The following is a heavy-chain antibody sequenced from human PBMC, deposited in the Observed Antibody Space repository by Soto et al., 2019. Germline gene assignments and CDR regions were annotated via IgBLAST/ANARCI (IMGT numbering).Heavy chain of an antibody. Sequence: GGSLRLSCAASGFTFSSYGMHWVRQAPGKGLEWVAVISYDGSNKYYADSVKGRFTISRDNSKNTLYLQMNSLRAEDTAVYYCAKDRVGSIAVTGFYYYGMDVWGQGTTVTVSS. CDR1: GFTFSSYG. D-gene: IGHD6-19*01. CDR2: ISYDGSNK. V-gene: IGHV3-30*18. CDR3: AKDRVGSIAVTGFYYYGMDV. J-gene: IGHJ6*02.